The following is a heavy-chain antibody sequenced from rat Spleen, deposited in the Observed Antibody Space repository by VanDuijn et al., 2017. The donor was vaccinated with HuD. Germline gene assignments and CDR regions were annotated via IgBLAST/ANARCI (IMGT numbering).Heavy chain of an antibody. CDR1: GFTVSDYY. Sequence: EVQLVESGGGLVQPGTSLKLSCAASGFTVSDYYMAWVRQAPTEGLEWVASISTSGGSTYYRDSVKGRFTISRDNAKSTLYLQMDSLRSEDTATYYCTTHYNNFDYWGQGVMVTVSS. D-gene: IGHD1-10*01. CDR3: TTHYNNFDY. CDR2: ISTSGGST. J-gene: IGHJ2*01. V-gene: IGHV5-27*01.